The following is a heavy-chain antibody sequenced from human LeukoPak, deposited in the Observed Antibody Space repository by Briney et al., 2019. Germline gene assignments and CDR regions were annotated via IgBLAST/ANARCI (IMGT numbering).Heavy chain of an antibody. CDR3: ARVRDEYYYDSSGYHYYFDY. CDR1: GRTFSSYA. V-gene: IGHV1-69*05. CDR2: IIPIFGTA. Sequence: GSSVKVSCTAYGRTFSSYAISWVRQAPGQGLEWMGGIIPIFGTANYAQKFQGRVTITTDESTSTAYMELSSLRSEATAVYYCARVRDEYYYDSSGYHYYFDYWGQGTLVTVSS. J-gene: IGHJ4*02. D-gene: IGHD3-22*01.